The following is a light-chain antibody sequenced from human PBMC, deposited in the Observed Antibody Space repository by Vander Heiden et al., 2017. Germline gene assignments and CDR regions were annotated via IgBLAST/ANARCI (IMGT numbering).Light chain of an antibody. V-gene: IGLV2-11*01. Sequence: QSPLTHPRFVSGPPGPPVPIPSTGTRRRIGGPNYVSSYQQPPGKAPNPLIYDVSKRPPGGPDHFSGSKSGNTASLTISGLQAEDEADYYCCSYAGSYTLKVFGGGTKLTAL. CDR1: RRRIGGPNY. CDR2: DVS. J-gene: IGLJ2*01. CDR3: CSYAGSYTLKV.